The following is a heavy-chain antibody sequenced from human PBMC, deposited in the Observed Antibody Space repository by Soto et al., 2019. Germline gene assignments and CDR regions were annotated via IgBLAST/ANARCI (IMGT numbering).Heavy chain of an antibody. D-gene: IGHD5-12*01. Sequence: SETLSLTCTVSGGSISSYYWSWIRQPPGKGLEWIGYIYYSGSTNYNPSLKSRVTISVDTSKNQFSLKLSSVTAADTAVYYCARENQYGGYDEIFDYWGQGTLVTVSS. CDR2: IYYSGST. CDR3: ARENQYGGYDEIFDY. V-gene: IGHV4-59*01. CDR1: GGSISSYY. J-gene: IGHJ4*02.